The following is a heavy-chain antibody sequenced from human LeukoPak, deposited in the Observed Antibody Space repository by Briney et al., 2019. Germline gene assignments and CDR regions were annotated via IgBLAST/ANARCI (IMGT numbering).Heavy chain of an antibody. D-gene: IGHD3-3*01. CDR2: IYYSGST. Sequence: SETLSLTCTVSGGSISSYYWSWLRQPPGKGLEWIGYIYYSGSTNYNPSLKSRVTISVDTSKNQFSLKLSSVTAADTAVYYCASNLVNCDFWSGYLSYFDYWGQGTLVTVSS. J-gene: IGHJ4*02. CDR1: GGSISSYY. V-gene: IGHV4-59*01. CDR3: ASNLVNCDFWSGYLSYFDY.